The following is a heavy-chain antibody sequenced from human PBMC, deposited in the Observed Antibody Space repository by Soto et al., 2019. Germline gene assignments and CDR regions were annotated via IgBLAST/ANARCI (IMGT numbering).Heavy chain of an antibody. CDR2: IYSGGST. V-gene: IGHV3-66*01. CDR1: GFTVSTKY. J-gene: IGHJ4*02. CDR3: ARDPWPADY. Sequence: EVQLVESGGGLVQPGGSLRLACAASGFTVSTKYMSWVRQAPGKGLEGGSVIYSGGSTFYADSLRGRFTISRDNSKNTRNLQMISLRAEDTAVYYCARDPWPADYWGQGTLVTVSS.